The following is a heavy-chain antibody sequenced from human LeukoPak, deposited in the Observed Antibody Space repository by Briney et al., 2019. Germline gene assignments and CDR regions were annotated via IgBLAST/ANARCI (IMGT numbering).Heavy chain of an antibody. D-gene: IGHD3-16*01. Sequence: PSETLSLTCTVSGGSISSSSYYWGWIRQPPGKGLEWIGSIYYSGSTYYNPSLRSRVTISVDTSKNQFSLKLSSVTAADAAVYYCARPNFLYNYAYGYWGQGILVTVSS. V-gene: IGHV4-39*07. J-gene: IGHJ4*02. CDR2: IYYSGST. CDR3: ARPNFLYNYAYGY. CDR1: GGSISSSSYY.